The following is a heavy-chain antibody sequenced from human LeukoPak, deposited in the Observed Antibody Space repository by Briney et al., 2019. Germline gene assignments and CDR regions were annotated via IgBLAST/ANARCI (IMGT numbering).Heavy chain of an antibody. D-gene: IGHD6-25*01. Sequence: SQTLSLTCAISGDSVSSNSAAWNWIRHPPSRGLEWLGRTYYRSKWYNDYAVSVISRITINPDTSKNQFSLQLNSVTPEDTAVYYCARGRRSYYGMDVWGQGTTVTVSS. J-gene: IGHJ6*02. CDR1: GDSVSSNSAA. V-gene: IGHV6-1*01. CDR2: TYYRSKWYN. CDR3: ARGRRSYYGMDV.